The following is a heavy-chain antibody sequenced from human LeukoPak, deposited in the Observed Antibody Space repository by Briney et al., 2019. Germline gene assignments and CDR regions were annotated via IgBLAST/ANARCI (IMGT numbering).Heavy chain of an antibody. V-gene: IGHV1-24*01. D-gene: IGHD3-16*01. CDR3: VTLGGGVPIAIVDY. CDR1: GYTLTELS. Sequence: ASVKVSCKVSGYTLTELSLHWVRQAAAKGLERMGGFEPEDGERVYAQTFQGRVAMTEDTSTDTAYMELSSLTSEDTAVYYCVTLGGGVPIAIVDYWGQGTLVTVSS. J-gene: IGHJ4*02. CDR2: FEPEDGER.